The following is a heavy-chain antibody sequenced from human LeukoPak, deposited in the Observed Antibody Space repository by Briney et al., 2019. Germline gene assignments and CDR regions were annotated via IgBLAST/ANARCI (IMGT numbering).Heavy chain of an antibody. CDR3: ASEKVGATLSTGD. CDR1: GGTFSSYA. Sequence: GASVKVSCKASGGTFSSYAISWVRQAPGQGLEWMGGIIPIFGTANYAQKFQGRVTITADESTSTAYMELSSLRSEDTAVYYCASEKVGATLSTGDWGQGTLVTVSS. J-gene: IGHJ4*02. V-gene: IGHV1-69*13. CDR2: IIPIFGTA. D-gene: IGHD1-26*01.